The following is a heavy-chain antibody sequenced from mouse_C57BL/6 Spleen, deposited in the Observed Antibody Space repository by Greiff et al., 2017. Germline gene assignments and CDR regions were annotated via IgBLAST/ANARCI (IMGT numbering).Heavy chain of an antibody. CDR1: GYTFTNYW. V-gene: IGHV1-63*01. J-gene: IGHJ2*01. CDR2: IYPGGGYT. Sequence: VQLQQSGAELVRPGTSVKMSCKASGYTFTNYWIGWAKQRPGHGLEWIGDIYPGGGYTNYNEKFKGKATLTADKSSSTAYMQFSSLTSEDSAIYYCARWDYYGSSPWYFDYWGQGTTLTVSS. CDR3: ARWDYYGSSPWYFDY. D-gene: IGHD1-1*01.